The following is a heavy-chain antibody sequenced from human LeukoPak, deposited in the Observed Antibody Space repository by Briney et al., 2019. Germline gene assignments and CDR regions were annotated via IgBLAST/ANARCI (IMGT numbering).Heavy chain of an antibody. J-gene: IGHJ4*02. V-gene: IGHV3-23*01. CDR1: GFTFNSFA. D-gene: IGHD6-19*01. CDR2: IGSAGERT. Sequence: GGSLRLSCAASGFTFNSFAVSWVRRAPGKGLEWVSAIGSAGERTYYADSVRGRFTISRDNSRNTLHLQMNSLRAEDTAVYYCAKGSTGWPYYFDSWGQGTLVSVSS. CDR3: AKGSTGWPYYFDS.